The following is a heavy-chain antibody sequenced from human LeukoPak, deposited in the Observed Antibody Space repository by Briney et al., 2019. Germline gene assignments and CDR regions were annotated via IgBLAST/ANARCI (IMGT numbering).Heavy chain of an antibody. CDR2: IIPILGIA. V-gene: IGHV1-69*04. J-gene: IGHJ4*02. CDR3: AGGNSIYFDY. D-gene: IGHD4-23*01. CDR1: GYTYTSYG. Sequence: GASVKVSCKASGYTYTSYGISWVRQAPGQGLEWMGRIIPILGIANYAQKFQGRVTITADKSTSTAYMELSSLRSEDTAVYYCAGGNSIYFDYWGQGTLVTVSS.